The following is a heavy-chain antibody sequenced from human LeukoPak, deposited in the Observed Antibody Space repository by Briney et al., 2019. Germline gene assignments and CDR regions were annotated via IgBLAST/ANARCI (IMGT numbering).Heavy chain of an antibody. CDR3: AKDLHYYDSSGYYHEGY. Sequence: GGSLRLSCAASGFTFSSCAMSWVRQASGKGLEWVSGISGSGGSTYYADSVKGRFTISRDNSKDTLYLQMNSLRAEDTAVYYCAKDLHYYDSSGYYHEGYWGQGTLVSVSS. V-gene: IGHV3-23*01. D-gene: IGHD3-22*01. CDR2: ISGSGGST. J-gene: IGHJ4*02. CDR1: GFTFSSCA.